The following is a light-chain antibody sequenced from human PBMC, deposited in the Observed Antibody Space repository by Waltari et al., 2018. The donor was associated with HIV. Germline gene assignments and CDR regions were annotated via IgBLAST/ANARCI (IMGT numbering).Light chain of an antibody. CDR1: ELPKRY. CDR3: QSTDRSGTWV. V-gene: IGLV3-25*03. Sequence: YELTQPPSVSVSTGQTARITCSGSELPKRYSHWFRQKPGQPPSLLICEDPQRPSGIPQRFSASKSGKAVTLTINEVQAEDGADYWCQSTDRSGTWVFGGGTRLAVL. CDR2: EDP. J-gene: IGLJ3*02.